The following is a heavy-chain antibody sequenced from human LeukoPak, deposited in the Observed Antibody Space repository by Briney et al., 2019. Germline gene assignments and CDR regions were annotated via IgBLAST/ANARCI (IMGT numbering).Heavy chain of an antibody. CDR3: ARADYSSSWFDP. V-gene: IGHV3-21*01. Sequence: SGGSLRLSCAASGFTFSSYSMNWVRQAPGKGLEWVSSISSSSSYIYYADSVKGRFTISRDNAKNSLYLQMNSLGAEDTAVYYCARADYSSSWFDPWGQGTLVTVSS. CDR1: GFTFSSYS. D-gene: IGHD6-13*01. J-gene: IGHJ5*02. CDR2: ISSSSSYI.